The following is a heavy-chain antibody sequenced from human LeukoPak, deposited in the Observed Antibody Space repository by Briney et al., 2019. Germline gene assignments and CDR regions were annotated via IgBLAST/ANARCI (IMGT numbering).Heavy chain of an antibody. Sequence: PSETLSLTCTVSGGSITSHYWNWIRQSPEKGLEWIGYIYYSANTNYNPSLKSRVTILVDTPKNHFSLRLSSVTAADTAVYYCARGDGGNSLTFDYWGQGTLVTVSS. V-gene: IGHV4-59*11. CDR2: IYYSANT. D-gene: IGHD4-23*01. CDR3: ARGDGGNSLTFDY. J-gene: IGHJ4*02. CDR1: GGSITSHY.